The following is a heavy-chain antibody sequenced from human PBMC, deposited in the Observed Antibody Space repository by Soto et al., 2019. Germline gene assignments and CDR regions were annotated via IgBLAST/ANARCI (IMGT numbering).Heavy chain of an antibody. CDR2: IYSSGST. D-gene: IGHD2-21*02. Sequence: QVQLQESGPGLVKPSETLSLTATVSGASIRNTGFYWSWIRQPPGKGLEWIGYIYSSGSTTYNSSLKSRVTLSLDTSKNQVSLNLTSVTAADTAMYYCARTTAPRSLDVWGHGTMVSVSS. CDR3: ARTTAPRSLDV. CDR1: GASIRNTGFY. J-gene: IGHJ3*01. V-gene: IGHV4-61*08.